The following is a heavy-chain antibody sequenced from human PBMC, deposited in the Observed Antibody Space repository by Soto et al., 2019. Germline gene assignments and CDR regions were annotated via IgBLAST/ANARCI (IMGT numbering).Heavy chain of an antibody. D-gene: IGHD2-21*02. Sequence: PSETLSLTCTVSAGSISSGGYYWSWIRQHPGNGLEWIGYIYYSGSTYYNPSLKSRVTISVDTSKNQFSLKLSSVTAADTAVYYCARDVAAIYPYYYYYGMDVWGQGTTVTASS. CDR1: AGSISSGGYY. V-gene: IGHV4-31*03. J-gene: IGHJ6*02. CDR3: ARDVAAIYPYYYYYGMDV. CDR2: IYYSGST.